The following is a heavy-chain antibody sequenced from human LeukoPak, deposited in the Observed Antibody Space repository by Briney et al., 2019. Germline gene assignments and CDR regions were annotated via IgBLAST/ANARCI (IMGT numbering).Heavy chain of an antibody. D-gene: IGHD6-25*01. CDR2: ITPSGSYI. Sequence: GGSLRLSCAASGFTSSTYSMNWVRQAPGKGLEWVSSITPSGSYIYYATSVKGRFTISRDNAKNSLYLQMNSLRAEDTAVYYCARDFSSGSIWGQGTMVTVSS. CDR1: GFTSSTYS. CDR3: ARDFSSGSI. V-gene: IGHV3-21*01. J-gene: IGHJ3*02.